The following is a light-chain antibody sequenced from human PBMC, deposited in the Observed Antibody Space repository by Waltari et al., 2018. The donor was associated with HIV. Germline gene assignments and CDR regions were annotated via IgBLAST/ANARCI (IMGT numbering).Light chain of an antibody. Sequence: QSVLTQPPSASGTPGQRVTISCSGRSSHIGSNTVNWYQQLPGTAPKLLIYSNNQRPSGIPDRFSGSKSGTSASLASSGLQSEDEADYYCAAWDDSLRGVFGGGTKLTVL. CDR3: AAWDDSLRGV. CDR2: SNN. J-gene: IGLJ2*01. CDR1: SSHIGSNT. V-gene: IGLV1-44*01.